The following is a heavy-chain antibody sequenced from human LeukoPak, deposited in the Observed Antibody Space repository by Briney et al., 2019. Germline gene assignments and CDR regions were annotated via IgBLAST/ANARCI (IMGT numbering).Heavy chain of an antibody. V-gene: IGHV1-8*01. D-gene: IGHD6-19*01. J-gene: IGHJ4*02. CDR2: MNPNSGNT. CDR3: ARWLVRGTNPLTFDY. Sequence: GASVKVSCKASGYTFTSYDINWVRQATGQGLEWMGWMNPNSGNTGYAQKFQGRVTMTTDTSTSTAYMELRSLRSDDTAVYYCARWLVRGTNPLTFDYWGQGTLVTVSS. CDR1: GYTFTSYD.